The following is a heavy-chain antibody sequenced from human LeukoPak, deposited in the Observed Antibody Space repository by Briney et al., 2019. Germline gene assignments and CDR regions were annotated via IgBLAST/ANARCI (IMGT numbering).Heavy chain of an antibody. D-gene: IGHD3-16*01. Sequence: GGTLRLSCAASGFTLNRYDIHWVRQATGKGLEWVSAIATAGDTYYAGSVKGRFTISRENDKYSLYLQINSLRAGDTAVYYCAGGVDEFDPWGQGTLVTVSS. CDR2: IATAGDT. V-gene: IGHV3-13*01. J-gene: IGHJ5*02. CDR3: AGGVDEFDP. CDR1: GFTLNRYD.